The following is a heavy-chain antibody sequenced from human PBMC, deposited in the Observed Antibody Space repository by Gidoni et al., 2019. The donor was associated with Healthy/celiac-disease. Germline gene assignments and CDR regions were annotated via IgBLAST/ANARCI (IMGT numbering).Heavy chain of an antibody. J-gene: IGHJ6*02. D-gene: IGHD3-10*01. CDR1: GYTFTSYA. CDR2: INAGNDNT. CDR3: ARIWGLFGMDV. Sequence: QVQLVQSGAEVKKPGASVKVSCKASGYTFTSYAMHWVHQAPGQRLEWRGWINAGNDNTKYSQKFQGRVTITRDTSASTAYMELSSLRSEDTAVYYCARIWGLFGMDVWGQGTTVTVSS. V-gene: IGHV1-3*01.